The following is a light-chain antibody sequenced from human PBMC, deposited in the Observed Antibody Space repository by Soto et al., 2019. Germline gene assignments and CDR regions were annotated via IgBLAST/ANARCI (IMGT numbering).Light chain of an antibody. J-gene: IGKJ2*01. CDR3: QQYNNWPPYT. V-gene: IGKV3-15*01. Sequence: EIVMTQSPATLSVSPGERATLSCRASQSVSSYLAWYQQKPGQAPRLLIYGASTRATGIPARFSGSGFGTEFTPTISSLQSEDFSVYYCQQYNNWPPYTFGQGTKLEIK. CDR1: QSVSSY. CDR2: GAS.